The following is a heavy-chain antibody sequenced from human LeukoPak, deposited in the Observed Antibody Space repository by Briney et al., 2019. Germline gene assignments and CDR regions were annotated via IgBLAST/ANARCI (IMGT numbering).Heavy chain of an antibody. CDR2: ISSSSSCI. V-gene: IGHV3-21*01. D-gene: IGHD1-26*01. J-gene: IGHJ5*02. CDR3: ARDIQGVGAHNWFDP. CDR1: GFTFSSYA. Sequence: GGSLRLSCAASGFTFSSYAMSWVRQAPGKGLEWVSSISSSSSCIYYADSVKGRFTISRDNAKNSLYLQMNSLRAEDTAVYYCARDIQGVGAHNWFDPWGQGTLVTVSS.